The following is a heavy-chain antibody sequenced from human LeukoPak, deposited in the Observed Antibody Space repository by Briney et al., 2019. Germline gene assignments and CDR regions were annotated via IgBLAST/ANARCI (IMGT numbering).Heavy chain of an antibody. CDR1: GYSFTSYW. D-gene: IGHD2-21*02. CDR2: IYPGDSDT. J-gene: IGHJ4*02. V-gene: IGHV5-51*01. Sequence: GESLKISCNGSGYSFTSYWIAWVRQMPGKGLEWMGIIYPGDSDTTYSPSFQGQVTISADKSISTAYLQWSSLKASDTAMYYCARTGAYCGGDCFSPFDYWGQGTLVTVSS. CDR3: ARTGAYCGGDCFSPFDY.